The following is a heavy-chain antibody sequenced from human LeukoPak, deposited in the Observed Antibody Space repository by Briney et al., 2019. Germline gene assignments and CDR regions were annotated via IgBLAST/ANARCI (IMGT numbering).Heavy chain of an antibody. CDR3: ARVMGVTAKYYFDY. J-gene: IGHJ4*02. V-gene: IGHV4-59*01. CDR2: IYYSGST. D-gene: IGHD2-21*02. Sequence: SETLSLTCTVSGGSISSYYWSWIRQPPGKGLEWIGYIYYSGSTNYNPSLKSRVTISVDTSKNQFSLKLSSVTAADTAVYYCARVMGVTAKYYFDYWGPGTLVTVSS. CDR1: GGSISSYY.